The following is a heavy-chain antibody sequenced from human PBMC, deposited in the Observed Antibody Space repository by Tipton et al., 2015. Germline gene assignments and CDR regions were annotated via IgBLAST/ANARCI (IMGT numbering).Heavy chain of an antibody. CDR2: IIPMPGTT. V-gene: IGHV1-69*01. Sequence: QSGAEVKKPGSSVKVSCKSFGGTSSNYAIGWVRQAPGQGLEWMGGIIPMPGTTNYAQKFQGRVTITADGSTSTAYMELSSLRSEDTALYYCGREDFRDGSNCWLDHWGQGTLVTVSS. CDR3: GREDFRDGSNCWLDH. J-gene: IGHJ4*02. CDR1: GGTSSNYA. D-gene: IGHD5-24*01.